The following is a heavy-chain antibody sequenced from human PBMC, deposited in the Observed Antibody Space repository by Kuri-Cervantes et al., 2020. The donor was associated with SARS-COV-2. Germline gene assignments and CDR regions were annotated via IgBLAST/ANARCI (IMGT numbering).Heavy chain of an antibody. D-gene: IGHD3-3*01. J-gene: IGHJ5*02. CDR3: ASLSNLEWLPP. CDR2: INSDGSST. CDR1: GFTFSSYW. Sequence: GESLKISCAASGFTFSSYWMHWARQAPGKGLVWVSRINSDGSSTSYADSVKGRFTISRDNAKNTLYLQMNSLRAEDTAVYYCASLSNLEWLPPWGQGTLVTVSS. V-gene: IGHV3-74*01.